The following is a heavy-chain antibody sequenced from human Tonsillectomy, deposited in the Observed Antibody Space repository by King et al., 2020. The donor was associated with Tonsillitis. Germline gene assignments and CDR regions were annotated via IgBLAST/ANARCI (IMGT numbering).Heavy chain of an antibody. CDR1: GGTFSSYA. J-gene: IGHJ6*02. V-gene: IGHV1-69*01. CDR2: IIPLYGTA. CDR3: ARDRVPDCSGGSCYSDGMDV. D-gene: IGHD2-15*01. Sequence: QLVQSGAEVKKPGSSVKVSCKASGGTFSSYAISWVRQAPGQGLEWMGGIIPLYGTANYAQKFQDRVTITADEFTSTAYMELSSLRSEDTAVYYCARDRVPDCSGGSCYSDGMDVWGQGTTVTVSS.